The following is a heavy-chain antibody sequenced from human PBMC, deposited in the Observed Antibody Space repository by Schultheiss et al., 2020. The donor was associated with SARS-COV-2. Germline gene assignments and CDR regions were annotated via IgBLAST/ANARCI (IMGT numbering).Heavy chain of an antibody. J-gene: IGHJ3*02. CDR3: ARRGYYDSSGYYYSAFDI. Sequence: SETLSLTCTVSGGSISSYYWSWIRQPAGKGLEWIGYIYYSGSTNYNPSLKSRVTISVDTSKNQFSLKLSSVTAADTAVYYCARRGYYDSSGYYYSAFDIWGQGTIVTVSS. V-gene: IGHV4-59*08. CDR1: GGSISSYY. D-gene: IGHD3-22*01. CDR2: IYYSGST.